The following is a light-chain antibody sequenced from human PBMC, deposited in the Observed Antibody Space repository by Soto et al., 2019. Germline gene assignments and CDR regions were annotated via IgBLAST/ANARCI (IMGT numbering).Light chain of an antibody. CDR2: SIP. J-gene: IGKJ5*01. CDR1: ESVTENQ. Sequence: EIVLTQSPCTLSLSPGERATLSCRSSESVTENQLTWYQQKPGQAPRLLIYSIPTRAAGVPDRFSGSGSGTDFTLTISRLEPEDFAVYFCQQYAGPPTTFGQGTRLEIK. CDR3: QQYAGPPTT. V-gene: IGKV3-20*01.